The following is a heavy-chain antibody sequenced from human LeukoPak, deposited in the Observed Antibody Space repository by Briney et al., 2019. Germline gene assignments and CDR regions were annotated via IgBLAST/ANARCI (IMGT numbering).Heavy chain of an antibody. CDR1: GFTFSSYA. J-gene: IGHJ4*02. D-gene: IGHD3-10*01. CDR2: ISYDGSNK. CDR3: ARTIRGY. V-gene: IGHV3-30*04. Sequence: PGRSLRLSCAASGFTFSSYAMHWVRQAPGKGLEWVAVISYDGSNKYYADSVKGRFTISRDNSKNTLYLQMNSLRAEDTAVYYCARTIRGYWGQGALVTVSS.